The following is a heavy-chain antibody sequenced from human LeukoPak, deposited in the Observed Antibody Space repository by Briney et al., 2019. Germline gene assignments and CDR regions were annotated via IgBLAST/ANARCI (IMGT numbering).Heavy chain of an antibody. CDR1: GFTFSSYW. V-gene: IGHV3-7*01. Sequence: PGGSPRLSCAASGFTFSSYWMSWVRQAPGKGLEWVANIKQDGSEKYYVDSVKGRFTISRDNAKNSLYLQMNSLRAEDTAVYYCARDKEWDRSSFDYWGQGTLVTVSS. CDR3: ARDKEWDRSSFDY. J-gene: IGHJ4*02. CDR2: IKQDGSEK. D-gene: IGHD1-26*01.